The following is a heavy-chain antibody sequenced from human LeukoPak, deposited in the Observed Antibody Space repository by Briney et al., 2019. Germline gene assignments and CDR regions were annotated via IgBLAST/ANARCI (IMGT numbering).Heavy chain of an antibody. D-gene: IGHD6-19*01. CDR2: IYYSGST. J-gene: IGHJ4*02. Sequence: SETLSLTCTVSGGSISSSSYYWGWIRQPPGKWRGWIGSIYYSGSTYYNPSLKSRVTISVDTSKNQFSLKLSSVTAADTAVYYCARILYSSNIDYWGQGTLVTVSS. V-gene: IGHV4-39*07. CDR1: GGSISSSSYY. CDR3: ARILYSSNIDY.